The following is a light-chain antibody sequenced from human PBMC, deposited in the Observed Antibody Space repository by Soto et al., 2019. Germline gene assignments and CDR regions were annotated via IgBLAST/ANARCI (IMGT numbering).Light chain of an antibody. CDR1: SSDVGGYNY. J-gene: IGLJ1*01. CDR3: SSYTSSSTGV. Sequence: QSVLTQPAFVSGSPGQSITISCTGTSSDVGGYNYVSWYQQHPGKAPKLMIYEVNYRPSGVSNRFSGSKSGNTASLTISGLQAEDEADYYCSSYTSSSTGVFGTGTKVTVL. CDR2: EVN. V-gene: IGLV2-14*01.